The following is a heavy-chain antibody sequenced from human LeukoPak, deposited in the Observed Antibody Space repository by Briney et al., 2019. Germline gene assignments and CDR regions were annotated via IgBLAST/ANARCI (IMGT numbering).Heavy chain of an antibody. D-gene: IGHD5-12*01. Sequence: PSETLSLTCTVSGGSISSSSYYWGWIRQPPGKGLEWIGSIYYSGSTYYNPSLKSRVTISVDTSKNQFSLKLSSVTAADTAVYYCARRWPATTYLYYYYMDVWGKGTTVTVSS. CDR1: GGSISSSSYY. V-gene: IGHV4-39*01. J-gene: IGHJ6*03. CDR3: ARRWPATTYLYYYYMDV. CDR2: IYYSGST.